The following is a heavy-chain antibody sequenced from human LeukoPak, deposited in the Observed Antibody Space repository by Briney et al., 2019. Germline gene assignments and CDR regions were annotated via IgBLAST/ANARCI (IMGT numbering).Heavy chain of an antibody. CDR1: GFTFDDYG. V-gene: IGHV3-20*04. D-gene: IGHD2-15*01. CDR3: ARRLMGGFTDWHFDL. CDR2: INWNGAAT. J-gene: IGHJ2*01. Sequence: GGSLRLSCEGPGFTFDDYGISWFRHVPGKGLQWVSGINWNGAATGHGDSVKGRFTVSRDNAKNSLYFEMNSLRVEDTGFYYCARRLMGGFTDWHFDLWGRGTLVTVSS.